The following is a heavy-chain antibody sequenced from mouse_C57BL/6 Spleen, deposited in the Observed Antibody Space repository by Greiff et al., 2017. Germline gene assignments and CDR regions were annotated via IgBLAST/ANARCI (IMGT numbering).Heavy chain of an antibody. V-gene: IGHV1-82*01. CDR2: IYPGDGDT. CDR1: GYAFSSSW. Sequence: QLQLKQSGPELVKPGASVKISCKASGYAFSSSWMNWVKQRPGKGLEWIGRIYPGDGDTNYNGKFKGKATLTADKSSSTAYMQLSSLTSEDSAVYFCARPRDSSGFFDYWGQGTTLTVSS. D-gene: IGHD3-2*02. CDR3: ARPRDSSGFFDY. J-gene: IGHJ2*01.